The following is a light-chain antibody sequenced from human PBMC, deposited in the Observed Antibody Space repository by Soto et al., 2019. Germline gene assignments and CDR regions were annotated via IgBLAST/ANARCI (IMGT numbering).Light chain of an antibody. CDR2: AAS. V-gene: IGKV1-8*01. Sequence: IRMTQSPSSFSASTGDRVTITCRASQGISSYLAWYQQKPGKAPKLLIYAASTLPSGVPSRFSGSGSGTDFTLTISCLQSEDFATYYCQQYYSYPRTFGQGTKVEIK. CDR1: QGISSY. J-gene: IGKJ1*01. CDR3: QQYYSYPRT.